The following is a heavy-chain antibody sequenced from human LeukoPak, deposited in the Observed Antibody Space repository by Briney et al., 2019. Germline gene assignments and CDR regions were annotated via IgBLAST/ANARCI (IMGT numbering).Heavy chain of an antibody. D-gene: IGHD3-10*01. J-gene: IGHJ4*02. Sequence: SETLSLTCSGSGGSISSHHWSWIRQPPGKGLEWSGDIYYSGSTNYNPSLKSRVTISVDTSKNQFSLKLSSVTAADTAVYYCARVFSKQLLWFGDPPSGYFDYWGQGTLVTVSS. CDR1: GGSISSHH. CDR3: ARVFSKQLLWFGDPPSGYFDY. V-gene: IGHV4-59*11. CDR2: IYYSGST.